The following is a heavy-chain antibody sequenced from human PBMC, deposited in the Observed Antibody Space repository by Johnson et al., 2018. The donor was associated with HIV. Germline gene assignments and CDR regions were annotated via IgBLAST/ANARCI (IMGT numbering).Heavy chain of an antibody. D-gene: IGHD3-22*01. V-gene: IGHV3-30*19. CDR1: GFTFSSYG. CDR3: ARAHYSDSSGHWGTGAFDI. CDR2: ISYDGSSK. J-gene: IGHJ3*02. Sequence: QVQLVESGGGVVQPGGSLRLSCAASGFTFSSYGMHWVRQAPGKGLEWVAVISYDGSSKYYADSVKGRFTISRDNSKNTLYLQMNSLRAEDTAVYHCARAHYSDSSGHWGTGAFDIWGQGTMVTVSS.